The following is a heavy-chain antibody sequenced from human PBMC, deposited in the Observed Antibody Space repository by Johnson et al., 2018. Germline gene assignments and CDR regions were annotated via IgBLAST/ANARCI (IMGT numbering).Heavy chain of an antibody. D-gene: IGHD3-22*01. CDR3: AFLSYYDRSGTDI. CDR2: IIPILGIA. V-gene: IGHV1-69*04. CDR1: GYTFTSYD. Sequence: QVQLVQSGAEVKKPGASVKVSCKASGYTFTSYDINWVRQATGQGLEWMGRIIPILGIANYAQKFQGRVTFTADESTSTAYMELSSLRSEDTAVYYCAFLSYYDRSGTDIWGQGTMVTVSS. J-gene: IGHJ3*02.